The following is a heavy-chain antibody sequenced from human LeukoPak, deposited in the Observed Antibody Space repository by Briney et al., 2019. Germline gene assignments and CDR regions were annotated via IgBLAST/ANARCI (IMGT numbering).Heavy chain of an antibody. CDR1: GYTLTELS. J-gene: IGHJ4*02. CDR2: FDPEDGET. Sequence: ASVKVSCKVSGYTLTELSMHWVRQAPGKGLEWMGGFDPEDGETIYAQKFQGGVTMTEDTSTDTAYMELSSLRSEDTAVYYCATDQGGTGDYFDYWGQGTLVTVSS. V-gene: IGHV1-24*01. D-gene: IGHD7-27*01. CDR3: ATDQGGTGDYFDY.